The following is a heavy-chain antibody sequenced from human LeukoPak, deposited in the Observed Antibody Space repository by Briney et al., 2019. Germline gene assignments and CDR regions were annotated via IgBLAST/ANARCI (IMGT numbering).Heavy chain of an antibody. CDR2: IYYRVTS. Sequence: PSETLSLTCTVSGDSISTYYWSWIRQPPGKGLEWIGYIYYRVTSDYNPSLKSRVTMSVDMSTRQISLKLSSVTAADTAVYYCARSPTKRVPEDYWGQGTLVTVSS. CDR3: ARSPTKRVPEDY. CDR1: GDSISTYY. J-gene: IGHJ4*02. V-gene: IGHV4-59*01. D-gene: IGHD2-2*01.